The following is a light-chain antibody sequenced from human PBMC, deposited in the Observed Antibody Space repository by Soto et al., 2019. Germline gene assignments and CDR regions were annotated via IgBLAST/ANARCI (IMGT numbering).Light chain of an antibody. CDR1: QGVGND. V-gene: IGKV1-6*01. CDR2: HAS. Sequence: AVQMTQSPSSLSASVGDRVTITCRASQGVGNDLAWYQQRPGKAPNLLIFHASTLQSGVPSRFSGSGSGTDFTLTSSGLQPEDSATYYCLQDNYNPLTFGGGTKVAIK. CDR3: LQDNYNPLT. J-gene: IGKJ4*01.